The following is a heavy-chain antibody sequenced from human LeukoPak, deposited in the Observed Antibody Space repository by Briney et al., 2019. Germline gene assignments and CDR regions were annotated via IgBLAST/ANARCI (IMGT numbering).Heavy chain of an antibody. V-gene: IGHV1-2*02. CDR3: AREYSSSNAFDI. Sequence: ASVKVSCKASGYTFTRYYMHWVRQAPGQGVEWMGWINPNSGGTNYAQKFQGRVTMTRDTSISTAYMELSRLRSDDTAVYYCAREYSSSNAFDIWGQGTMVTVSS. J-gene: IGHJ3*02. CDR1: GYTFTRYY. D-gene: IGHD6-6*01. CDR2: INPNSGGT.